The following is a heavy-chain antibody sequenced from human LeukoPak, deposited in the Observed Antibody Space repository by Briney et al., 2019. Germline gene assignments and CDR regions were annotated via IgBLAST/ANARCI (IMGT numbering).Heavy chain of an antibody. CDR3: TIYYYGSGSLAYFQH. Sequence: PGRSLRLSCAASGFTFADYAMHWVRHAPGEGLEWVSGISWNSGSIVYADSVKGRFTITRDNAKNSLYLQMTSLRAEDTALYYCTIYYYGSGSLAYFQHWGQGTLVTVSS. CDR1: GFTFADYA. V-gene: IGHV3-9*01. D-gene: IGHD3-10*01. J-gene: IGHJ1*01. CDR2: ISWNSGSI.